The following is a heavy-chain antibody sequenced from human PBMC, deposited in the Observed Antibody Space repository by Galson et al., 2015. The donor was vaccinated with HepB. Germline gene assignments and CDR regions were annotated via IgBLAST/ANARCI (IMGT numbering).Heavy chain of an antibody. Sequence: SLRLSCAASGFTFSSYAMSWVRQAPGKGLEWVSAISGSGGSTYYADSVKGRFTISRDNSKNTLYLQMNSLRAEDTAVYYCAKSPRLRWERYYFDYWGQGTLVTVSS. J-gene: IGHJ4*02. CDR3: AKSPRLRWERYYFDY. D-gene: IGHD5-24*01. CDR1: GFTFSSYA. CDR2: ISGSGGST. V-gene: IGHV3-23*01.